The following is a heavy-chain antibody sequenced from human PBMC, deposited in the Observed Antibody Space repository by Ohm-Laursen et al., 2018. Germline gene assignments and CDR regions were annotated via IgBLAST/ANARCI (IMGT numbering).Heavy chain of an antibody. D-gene: IGHD3-3*01. CDR1: VGSISSSSYY. Sequence: GTLSLTCTVSVGSISSSSYYWDWIRQPPGKGLEWIGSISYSGGGSTYYNPSLKSRVTISVDTSKNQFSLKLSSVTAADTAVYYCARRGYDFWSGYPFDYWGQGTLVTVSP. CDR3: ARRGYDFWSGYPFDY. V-gene: IGHV4-39*01. CDR2: ISYSGGGST. J-gene: IGHJ4*02.